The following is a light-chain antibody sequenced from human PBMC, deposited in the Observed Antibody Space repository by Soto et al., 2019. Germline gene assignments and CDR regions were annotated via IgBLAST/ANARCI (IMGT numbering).Light chain of an antibody. CDR3: QQYNTWPYT. V-gene: IGKV3D-15*01. CDR1: HSVSSN. J-gene: IGKJ2*01. CDR2: GAS. Sequence: EIVMTQSPATLSVSPGERATLSCRASHSVSSNLAWYQQKPGQAPRLLIYGASTRATGIPARFSGSWSGTEFTRTISSLQSEDFAAYYCQQYNTWPYTFGQGTELEIK.